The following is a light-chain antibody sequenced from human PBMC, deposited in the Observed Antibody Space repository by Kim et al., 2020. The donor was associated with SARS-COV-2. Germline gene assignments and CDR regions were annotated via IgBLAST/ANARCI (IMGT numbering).Light chain of an antibody. J-gene: IGLJ2*01. V-gene: IGLV10-54*04. CDR3: AAWDSSVSAVV. CDR1: NNNVGNAG. Sequence: QPAPLTCSGNNNNVGNAGAAWLQQHQGHPPRLLSYKNTNRPSGVSERFSASRSGNTASLTITGLQPDDEADYYCAAWDSSVSAVVFGEGTQLTVL. CDR2: KNT.